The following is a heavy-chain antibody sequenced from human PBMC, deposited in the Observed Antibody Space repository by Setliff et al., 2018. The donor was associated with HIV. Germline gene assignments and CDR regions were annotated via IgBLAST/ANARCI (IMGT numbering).Heavy chain of an antibody. D-gene: IGHD6-19*01. J-gene: IGHJ6*02. V-gene: IGHV3-30*03. CDR2: ISYDGSNK. CDR1: GFTFSHFG. Sequence: GGSLRLSCAASGFTFSHFGMHWVRQAPGKGLEWVAVISYDGSNKYYADSVKGRFTISRDNSKNTLYLQMNSLSGDDTAVYYCARDRGYRSAWSYYGMDVWGQGTTVTVSS. CDR3: ARDRGYRSAWSYYGMDV.